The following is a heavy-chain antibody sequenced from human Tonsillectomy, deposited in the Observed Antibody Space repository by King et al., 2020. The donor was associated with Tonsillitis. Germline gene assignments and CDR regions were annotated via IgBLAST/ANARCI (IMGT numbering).Heavy chain of an antibody. CDR3: ARDGDYYDSSGYYEYYFDY. V-gene: IGHV1-46*01. CDR2: INPSGGST. Sequence: VQLVESGAEVKKPGASVKVSCKASGYTFTSYYMHWVRQAPEQGLEWMGIINPSGGSTSYAQKFQGRVTMTRDTSTSTVYMELSSLRSEDTAVYYCARDGDYYDSSGYYEYYFDYWGQGTLVTVAS. J-gene: IGHJ4*02. CDR1: GYTFTSYY. D-gene: IGHD3-22*01.